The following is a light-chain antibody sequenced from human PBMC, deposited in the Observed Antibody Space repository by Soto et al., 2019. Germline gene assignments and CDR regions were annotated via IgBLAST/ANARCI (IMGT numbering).Light chain of an antibody. J-gene: IGKJ2*01. V-gene: IGKV1-39*01. CDR1: QSISSY. CDR3: QQSYSTPYT. Sequence: DIPMTQSPSSLSASVGDRVTITCRASQSISSYLNWYQQKPGKAPKLLIYAASILQSGVPSRFSGSGSVTDLTLTISSLQPEDFAPYYCQQSYSTPYTFCQGTKLEIK. CDR2: AAS.